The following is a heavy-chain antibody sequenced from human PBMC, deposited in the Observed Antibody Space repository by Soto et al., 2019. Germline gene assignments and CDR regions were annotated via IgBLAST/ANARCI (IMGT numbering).Heavy chain of an antibody. CDR2: INAGNGNT. J-gene: IGHJ5*02. CDR1: GYTFTSYA. CDR3: ARDGVASTWSSWFDP. Sequence: GASVKVSCKASGYTFTSYAMHWVRQAPGQRLEWMGWINAGNGNTKYSQKFQGRVTITRDTSASTAYMELSSLRSEDTAVYYCARDGVASTWSSWFDPWGQGTLVTSPQ. V-gene: IGHV1-3*01. D-gene: IGHD6-19*01.